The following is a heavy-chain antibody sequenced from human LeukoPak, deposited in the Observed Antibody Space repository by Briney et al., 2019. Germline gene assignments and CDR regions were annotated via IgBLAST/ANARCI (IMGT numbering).Heavy chain of an antibody. CDR1: GGSISRYY. CDR2: ISYSGST. Sequence: SETLSLTCTVSGGSISRYYWSWIRQPPGKGLEGMGYISYSGSTNYNPSLKSRVTISVDTYKNQFALKLSSVTAADTAVYYCAGCIAVDGSAFDYWGQGTLVTVSS. V-gene: IGHV4-59*01. D-gene: IGHD6-19*01. CDR3: AGCIAVDGSAFDY. J-gene: IGHJ4*02.